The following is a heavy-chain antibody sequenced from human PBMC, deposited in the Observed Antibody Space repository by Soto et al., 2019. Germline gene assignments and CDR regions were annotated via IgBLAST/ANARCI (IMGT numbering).Heavy chain of an antibody. CDR1: GGSFSGYY. CDR3: ARGPVGYYFDY. D-gene: IGHD1-26*01. V-gene: IGHV4-34*01. Sequence: QVQLQQWGAGLLKPSETLSLTCAVYGGSFSGYYWSWIRQPPGKGLEWIGEINHSGSTNYNPSLKSRVTLSVDTSKNQFSLKLSSVTAADTAVYYCARGPVGYYFDYWGQGTLVTVSS. J-gene: IGHJ4*02. CDR2: INHSGST.